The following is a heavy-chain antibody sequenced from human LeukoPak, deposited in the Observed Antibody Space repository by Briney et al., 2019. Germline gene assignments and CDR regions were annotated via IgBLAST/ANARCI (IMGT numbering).Heavy chain of an antibody. CDR1: GGSISSYY. CDR3: AKGYCSSTSCYPYYMDV. J-gene: IGHJ6*03. CDR2: IYYSGST. D-gene: IGHD2-2*01. V-gene: IGHV4-59*01. Sequence: PSETLSLTCTVSGGSISSYYWSWIRQPPGKGLEWIEYIYYSGSTNYNPSLKSRVTISVDTSKNQFSLKLSSVTAADTAVYYCAKGYCSSTSCYPYYMDVWGKGTTVTISS.